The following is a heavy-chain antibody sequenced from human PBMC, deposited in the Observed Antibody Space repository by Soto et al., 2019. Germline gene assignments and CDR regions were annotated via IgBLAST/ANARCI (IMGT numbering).Heavy chain of an antibody. CDR3: ARYSSSWYSTYGMDV. D-gene: IGHD6-13*01. Sequence: SVKVSCKASGGAFSSYAISWVRQAPGQGLEWMGGIIPIFGTANYAQKFQGRVTITADESTSTAYMELSSLRSEDTAVYYCARYSSSWYSTYGMDVWGQGTTVTVSS. CDR2: IIPIFGTA. CDR1: GGAFSSYA. J-gene: IGHJ6*02. V-gene: IGHV1-69*13.